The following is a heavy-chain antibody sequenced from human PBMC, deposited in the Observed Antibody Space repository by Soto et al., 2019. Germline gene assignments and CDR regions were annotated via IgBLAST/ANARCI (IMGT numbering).Heavy chain of an antibody. J-gene: IGHJ4*02. CDR1: GFSFSTYG. CDR2: VSGGSGTT. D-gene: IGHD1-1*01. CDR3: AKWNGYGDH. V-gene: IGHV3-23*01. Sequence: EVQLLESGGGLVQPGGSLRLSCAVSGFSFSTYGVTWVRQAPGKGLEWVSGVSGGSGTTHYADSVKGRFTITGDTSKNTVDLQMNSRRVEDTAVYYCAKWNGYGDHWGQGTLVTVSS.